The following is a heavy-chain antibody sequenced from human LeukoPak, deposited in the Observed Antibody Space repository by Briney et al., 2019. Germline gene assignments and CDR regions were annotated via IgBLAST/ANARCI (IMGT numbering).Heavy chain of an antibody. CDR1: GASISSTNNF. CDR2: IYYSVST. V-gene: IGHV4-39*07. Sequence: SETLSLTCTVSGASISSTNNFWGWIRQTPGKGLEWIATIYYSVSTYYNPSLKSRLSISVDTSKNQFSLKLSSVTAADTALYYCARHAGGAAAGLDYWGQGTLVTVSS. J-gene: IGHJ4*02. D-gene: IGHD6-13*01. CDR3: ARHAGGAAAGLDY.